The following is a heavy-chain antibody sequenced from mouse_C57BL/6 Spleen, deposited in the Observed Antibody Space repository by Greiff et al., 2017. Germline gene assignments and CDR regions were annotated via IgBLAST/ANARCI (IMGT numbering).Heavy chain of an antibody. Sequence: EVQLVESGGGLVQPGGSMKLSCAASGFTFSDAWMDWVRQSPEQGLEWVAEIRNKANNPATYYAESVKGRFTISRDDSKSSVYLQMNSLRAEDTGIYYCTRRYYGLYYFDYWGQGTTLTVSS. CDR3: TRRYYGLYYFDY. D-gene: IGHD1-2*01. CDR1: GFTFSDAW. V-gene: IGHV6-6*01. CDR2: IRNKANNPAT. J-gene: IGHJ2*01.